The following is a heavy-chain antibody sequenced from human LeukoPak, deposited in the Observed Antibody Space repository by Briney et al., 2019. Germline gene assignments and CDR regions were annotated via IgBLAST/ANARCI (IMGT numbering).Heavy chain of an antibody. J-gene: IGHJ4*02. CDR3: ARGMTTVTTNAIFDY. CDR2: ISSSSSYI. V-gene: IGHV3-21*01. D-gene: IGHD4-17*01. Sequence: GGSLRLSCAASGFTFSSYSMNWVRQAPGKGLEWVSSISSSSSYIYYADSVKGRFTISRDNAKNSLYLQMNSLRAEDTAVYYCARGMTTVTTNAIFDYWGQGTLVTVSS. CDR1: GFTFSSYS.